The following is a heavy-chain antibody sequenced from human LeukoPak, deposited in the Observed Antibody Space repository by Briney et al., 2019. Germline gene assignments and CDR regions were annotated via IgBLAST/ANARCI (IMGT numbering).Heavy chain of an antibody. CDR1: ADSFNNYA. J-gene: IGHJ4*02. V-gene: IGHV1-69*05. Sequence: SVKVSCKASADSFNNYAFNWVRQAPGQGPEWMGGSIPLFGTVKAAQKFQGRFTITTDESTSTAYMELSSLTSEDTAVYYCAKDLRIMITFGGVIDYWGQGTLVTVSS. CDR3: AKDLRIMITFGGVIDY. D-gene: IGHD3-16*02. CDR2: SIPLFGTV.